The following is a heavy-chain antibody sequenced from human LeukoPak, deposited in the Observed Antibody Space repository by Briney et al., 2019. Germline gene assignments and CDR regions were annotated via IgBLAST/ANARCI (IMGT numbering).Heavy chain of an antibody. V-gene: IGHV4-59*08. CDR2: IHYSGRT. Sequence: SETLSLTCTVSGGSISSYYWSWIRQPPGKGLEWIGYIHYSGRTKYDPSLESRVTISVDTSKSQFSLKVSSVTAPDTAIYYCARHQDGYGDYFDFWGQGILVTVSS. CDR3: ARHQDGYGDYFDF. J-gene: IGHJ4*02. D-gene: IGHD5-24*01. CDR1: GGSISSYY.